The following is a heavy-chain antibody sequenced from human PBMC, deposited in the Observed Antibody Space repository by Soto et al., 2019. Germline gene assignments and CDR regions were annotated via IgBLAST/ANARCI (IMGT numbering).Heavy chain of an antibody. V-gene: IGHV2-5*02. CDR2: IYWDDDK. D-gene: IGHD3-3*01. CDR3: AHRRGLDYDFWSGYQANEFDD. J-gene: IGHJ4*02. Sequence: QITLKESGPTLVKPTQTLTLTCTFSGFSLSTSGVGVGWIRQPPGKALEWLALIYWDDDKRYSPSLKSRLTITKDTSKNQVVLTMTNMDPVDTATYYCAHRRGLDYDFWSGYQANEFDDWGQGTLVTVSS. CDR1: GFSLSTSGVG.